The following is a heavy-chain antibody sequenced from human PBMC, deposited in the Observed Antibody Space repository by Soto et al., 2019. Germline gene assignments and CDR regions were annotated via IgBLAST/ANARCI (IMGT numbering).Heavy chain of an antibody. J-gene: IGHJ6*02. CDR3: ARQAPAARSYYYYYYGMDV. CDR1: GGSISSYY. V-gene: IGHV4-59*08. CDR2: IYYSGST. D-gene: IGHD2-15*01. Sequence: SETLSLTCTVSGGSISSYYWSWIRQPPGKGLEWIGYIYYSGSTNYNPSLKSRVTISVDTSKNQFSLKLSSVTAADTAVYYCARQAPAARSYYYYYYGMDVWGQGTTVTVSS.